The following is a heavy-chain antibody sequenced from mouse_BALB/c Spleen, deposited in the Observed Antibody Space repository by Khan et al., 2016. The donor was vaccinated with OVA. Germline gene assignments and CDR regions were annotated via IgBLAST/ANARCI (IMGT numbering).Heavy chain of an antibody. Sequence: EVQLQESGPDLVKPSQSLSLTCTVTGYSITSGYSWHWIRQFPGNKLEWMAYIYYSGSINYNPSLKSRFFVTRDTSKNQFFLQLNAVTTEDSATYYCARDGNYMDYWGQGTSVTVSS. J-gene: IGHJ4*01. CDR2: IYYSGSI. CDR3: ARDGNYMDY. V-gene: IGHV3-1*02. CDR1: GYSITSGYS. D-gene: IGHD2-1*01.